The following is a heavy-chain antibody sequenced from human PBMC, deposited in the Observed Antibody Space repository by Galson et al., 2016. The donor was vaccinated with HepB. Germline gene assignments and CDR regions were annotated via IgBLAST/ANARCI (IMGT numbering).Heavy chain of an antibody. CDR2: IHSDGRRT. CDR3: ARGGNYETLDY. V-gene: IGHV3-74*01. Sequence: SLRLSCAASGFTFSPYWMHWVRQAPGEGLVWVSYIHSDGRRTTYADSVMGRFTISRGNAKNTVHLQMNSLRAEDTAVYYCARGGNYETLDYWGQGTLVTVSS. D-gene: IGHD1-7*01. CDR1: GFTFSPYW. J-gene: IGHJ4*02.